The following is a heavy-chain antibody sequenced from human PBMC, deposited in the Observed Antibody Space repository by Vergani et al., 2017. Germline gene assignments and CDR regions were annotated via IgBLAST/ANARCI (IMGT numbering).Heavy chain of an antibody. CDR1: GGTFSHHA. D-gene: IGHD3-16*01. CDR2: IIPVLGST. CDR3: ARGLDLYDKSGAFDI. V-gene: IGHV1-69*15. J-gene: IGHJ3*02. Sequence: QVQQVQSGAEVKKPQSSVKVSCEASGGTFSHHAFAWVRQAPGQGLEWMGRIIPVLGSTNYAQKFQGRLTITADASATTGYMELTGLTSEDTAVYYCARGLDLYDKSGAFDIWGQGTMVTVSP.